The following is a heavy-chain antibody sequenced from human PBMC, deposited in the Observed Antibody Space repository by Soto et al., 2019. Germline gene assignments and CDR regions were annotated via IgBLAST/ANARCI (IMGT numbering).Heavy chain of an antibody. D-gene: IGHD7-27*01. Sequence: GALRLSCEASGFTFTDYHMSWIRQAPGKGLEWVALISETGSHTAYAESVKGRFTISRDNARPSVFLQMNSLMSDDTAVYFCARSLRATSPLTFWGQGTPVTVSS. J-gene: IGHJ4*02. V-gene: IGHV3-11*06. CDR1: GFTFTDYH. CDR3: ARSLRATSPLTF. CDR2: ISETGSHT.